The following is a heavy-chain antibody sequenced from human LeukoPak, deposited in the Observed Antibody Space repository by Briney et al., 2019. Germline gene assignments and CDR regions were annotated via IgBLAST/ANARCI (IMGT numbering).Heavy chain of an antibody. CDR2: INHSGST. CDR3: ARFKAGYCSSTSCYFFDY. Sequence: SETLSLTCAVYGGSFSGYYWSWIRQPPGKGLEWIGEINHSGSTNYNPSLKSRVTISVDTSKNQFSLKLSSVTAADTAVYYCARFKAGYCSSTSCYFFDYWGQGTLVTVSS. D-gene: IGHD2-2*01. V-gene: IGHV4-34*01. J-gene: IGHJ4*02. CDR1: GGSFSGYY.